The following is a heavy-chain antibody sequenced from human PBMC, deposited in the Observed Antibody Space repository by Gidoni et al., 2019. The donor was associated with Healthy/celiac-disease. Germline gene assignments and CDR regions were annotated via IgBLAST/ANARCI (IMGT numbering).Heavy chain of an antibody. J-gene: IGHJ5*02. D-gene: IGHD2-2*01. CDR1: GYTFTSYA. CDR3: AREARYCSSTSCKKYNWFDP. V-gene: IGHV1-3*01. CDR2: INAGNGNT. Sequence: QVQLVQSGAEVKKPGASVKVSCKASGYTFTSYAMLRVRQAPGQRLEWMGWINAGNGNTKDSQKFQGRVTITRDTSASTAYMELSSLRSEDTAVYYCAREARYCSSTSCKKYNWFDPWGQGTLVTVSS.